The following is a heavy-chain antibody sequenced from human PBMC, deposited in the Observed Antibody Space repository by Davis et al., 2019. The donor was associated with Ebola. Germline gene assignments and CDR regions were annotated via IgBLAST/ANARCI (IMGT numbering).Heavy chain of an antibody. CDR2: IIPIFGTA. V-gene: IGHV1-69*13. D-gene: IGHD1-14*01. Sequence: SVKVSCKASGGTFSSYAISWVRQAPGQELEWMGGIIPIFGTANYAQKFQGRVTITADESTSTAYMELSSLRSEDTAVYYCASNRMGVNTPFDYWGQGTLVTVSS. CDR1: GGTFSSYA. CDR3: ASNRMGVNTPFDY. J-gene: IGHJ4*02.